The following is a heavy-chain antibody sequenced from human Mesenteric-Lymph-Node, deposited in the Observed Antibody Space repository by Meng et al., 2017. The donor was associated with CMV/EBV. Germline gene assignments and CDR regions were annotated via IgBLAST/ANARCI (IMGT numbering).Heavy chain of an antibody. V-gene: IGHV3-7*03. CDR1: GFTFNKYW. Sequence: GESLKISCAASGFTFNKYWMSWVRQPPGKRPEWVANIKQDGSKENYVDSVKGRFTISRDNAKNSLYLQMNSLRVEDTALYYCAKDSRAGATVRGFDSWGQGMVVTVSS. CDR2: IKQDGSKE. J-gene: IGHJ4*02. CDR3: AKDSRAGATVRGFDS. D-gene: IGHD3-10*01.